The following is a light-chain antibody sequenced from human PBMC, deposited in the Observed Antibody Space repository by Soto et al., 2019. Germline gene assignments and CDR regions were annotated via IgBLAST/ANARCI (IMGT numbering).Light chain of an antibody. J-gene: IGLJ1*01. CDR2: RNN. V-gene: IGLV1-40*01. CDR1: SSNIGAGYD. CDR3: QSYDSSLSAYV. Sequence: QCVLTQPPSVSGAPGQRVTMSCTWSSSNIGAGYDVHWYQQLPGTAPKLLIFRNNNRPSGVPDRFSGSKSGTSASLAITGLQAEDEADYYCQSYDSSLSAYVFATGTKVTVL.